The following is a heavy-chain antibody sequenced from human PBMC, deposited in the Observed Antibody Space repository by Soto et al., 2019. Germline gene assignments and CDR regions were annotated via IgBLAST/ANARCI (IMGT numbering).Heavy chain of an antibody. CDR1: RVTVYSTY. J-gene: IGHJ4*02. D-gene: IGHD2-8*01. Sequence: SLRLCCAASRVTVYSTYVSWVRQTPGKGLEWVSVIYSGGSTYYADSVKGRFTISRDNSKSTLYLQMNSLRAEDTAGYYCARALRGLACTNGVGYTTVALWGQGTLVTVSS. CDR2: IYSGGST. V-gene: IGHV3-66*01. CDR3: ARALRGLACTNGVGYTTVAL.